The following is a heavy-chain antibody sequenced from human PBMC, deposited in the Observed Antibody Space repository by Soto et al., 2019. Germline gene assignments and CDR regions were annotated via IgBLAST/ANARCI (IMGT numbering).Heavy chain of an antibody. Sequence: GGSLRLSCAASGFEFSGFDMSWVRQAPGKGLEWLSSINRRSCDIYYADSVKGRFTISRDNAKNSLYLQMNSLRAEDTAVYYWASLTGYDFYYSDGSDVWGQGTTVTVSS. CDR1: GFEFSGFD. CDR3: ASLTGYDFYYSDGSDV. J-gene: IGHJ6*02. V-gene: IGHV3-21*01. D-gene: IGHD5-12*01. CDR2: INRRSCDI.